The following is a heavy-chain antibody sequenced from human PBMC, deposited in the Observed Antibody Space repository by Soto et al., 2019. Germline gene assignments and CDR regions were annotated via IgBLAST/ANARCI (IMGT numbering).Heavy chain of an antibody. J-gene: IGHJ4*02. Sequence: ASVKVSCKASGYTFTGHYIHWVRQAPEQGPEWMGEIGPESGATRYAQKFQGRVTMTRDMSITTVYMELNNLSPDDTAVYYCGRGRSGQIVVFHWGQGTPVTVSS. V-gene: IGHV1-2*02. CDR3: GRGRSGQIVVFH. CDR1: GYTFTGHY. D-gene: IGHD1-26*01. CDR2: IGPESGAT.